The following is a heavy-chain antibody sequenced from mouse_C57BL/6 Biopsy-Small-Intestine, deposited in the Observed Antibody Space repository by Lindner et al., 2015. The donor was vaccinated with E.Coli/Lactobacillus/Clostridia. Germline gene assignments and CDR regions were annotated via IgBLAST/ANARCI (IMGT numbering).Heavy chain of an antibody. V-gene: IGHV1-63*01. J-gene: IGHJ2*01. CDR2: IYPGGGYT. CDR3: ARESFDYFDY. CDR1: GYTFTHYW. Sequence: VQLQESGAELVRPGTSVKMSCKASGYTFTHYWIGWAKXRPGHGLEWIGDIYPGGGYTNYNEKFKGKATLTADKSSSTAHMQFSSLTSEDSAIYYCARESFDYFDYWGQGTTLTVSS.